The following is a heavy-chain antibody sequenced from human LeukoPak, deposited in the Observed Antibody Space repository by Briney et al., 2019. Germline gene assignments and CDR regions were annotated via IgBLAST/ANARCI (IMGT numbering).Heavy chain of an antibody. Sequence: GGSLRLSCAASGFTVSSNYMSWVRQDPGKGLEWVSVIYSGGSTYYADSVKGRFTISRDNSKNTLYLQMNSLRAEDTAVYYCARDSSGYYGFDYWGQGTLVTVSS. V-gene: IGHV3-53*01. CDR3: ARDSSGYYGFDY. CDR1: GFTVSSNY. J-gene: IGHJ4*02. CDR2: IYSGGST. D-gene: IGHD3-22*01.